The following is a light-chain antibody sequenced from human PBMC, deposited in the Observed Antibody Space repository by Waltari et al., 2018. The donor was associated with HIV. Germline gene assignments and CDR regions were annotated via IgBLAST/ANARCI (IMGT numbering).Light chain of an antibody. Sequence: QSSLTQPRSVSGSPGQSFTISCTGSSGAVGGYNYVSWYQQHPGKAPKLIIYDVSTRPSGVPARFSGSKSGNTASLTIFGLQAEDEADYYCCSYAGSVTFVVFGGGTKVTVV. CDR3: CSYAGSVTFVV. CDR1: SGAVGGYNY. J-gene: IGLJ2*01. CDR2: DVS. V-gene: IGLV2-11*01.